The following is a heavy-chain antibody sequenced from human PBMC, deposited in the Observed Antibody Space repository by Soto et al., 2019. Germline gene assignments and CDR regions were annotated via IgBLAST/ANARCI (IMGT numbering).Heavy chain of an antibody. J-gene: IGHJ6*03. CDR1: GFIFSNAW. Sequence: EVQLVESGGGLVKPGGSLRLSCAASGFIFSNAWMSWVRQAPGKGLEWVGRIKSKTDGGTTDYAAPVKGRFTISRDDSKNTLYLQMNSLKTEDTAVYYCTVCSGGSCYAARGYYYYMDVWGKGTTVTVSS. CDR3: TVCSGGSCYAARGYYYYMDV. D-gene: IGHD2-15*01. CDR2: IKSKTDGGTT. V-gene: IGHV3-15*01.